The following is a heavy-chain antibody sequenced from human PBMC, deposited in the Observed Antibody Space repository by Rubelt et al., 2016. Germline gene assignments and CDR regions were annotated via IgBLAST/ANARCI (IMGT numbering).Heavy chain of an antibody. CDR3: AALVGYCRSTNCFDN. CDR2: ISGSAAGT. Sequence: EVQLVESGGGLVQPGRSLRLSCAASGFTFSTYAMSWVRQAPGKGLEWVSAISGSAAGTYYADSVKGRFTISRDNSKNTLYLQMNSLRAEDTAVYYCAALVGYCRSTNCFDNWGQGSLVTVSS. CDR1: GFTFSTYA. J-gene: IGHJ4*02. D-gene: IGHD2-2*01. V-gene: IGHV3-23*04.